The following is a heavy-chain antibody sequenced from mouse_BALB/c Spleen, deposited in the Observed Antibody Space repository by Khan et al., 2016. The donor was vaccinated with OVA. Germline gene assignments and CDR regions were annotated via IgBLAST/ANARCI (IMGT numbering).Heavy chain of an antibody. CDR2: IWSVGST. D-gene: IGHD2-4*01. CDR1: GFSLTSYG. CDR3: ARNYDYDEGLAY. V-gene: IGHV2-2*02. J-gene: IGHJ3*01. Sequence: QVQLKQSGPGLVQPSQSLSITCTVSGFSLTSYGVHRFRQSPGKGLVWRGVIWSVGSTDYNAAFISRLNISKDNSKSQDFFKMNSLQANDTAIYYCARNYDYDEGLAYWGQGTLGTVSA.